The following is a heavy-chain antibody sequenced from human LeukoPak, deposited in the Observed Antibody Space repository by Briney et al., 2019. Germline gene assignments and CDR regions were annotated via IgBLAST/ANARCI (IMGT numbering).Heavy chain of an antibody. D-gene: IGHD2-15*01. Sequence: GASVKVSCKASGYTFTSYGISWVRQAPGQGLEWMGWISAYNGNTNYAQKLQGRVTMTTDKSTSTAYMELRSLRSDDTAVYYCARVSCSGGSCYPRGYWGQGTLVTVSS. J-gene: IGHJ4*02. CDR2: ISAYNGNT. CDR3: ARVSCSGGSCYPRGY. CDR1: GYTFTSYG. V-gene: IGHV1-18*01.